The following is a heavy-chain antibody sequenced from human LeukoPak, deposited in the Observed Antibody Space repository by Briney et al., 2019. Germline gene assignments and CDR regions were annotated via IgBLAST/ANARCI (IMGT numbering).Heavy chain of an antibody. CDR1: GFTFDDYA. D-gene: IGHD3-22*01. CDR2: ISWNSGSI. Sequence: PGGSLRLSCAASGFTFDDYAMHWVRQAPGKGLEWVSGISWNSGSIGYADSVKGRFTISRDNAKNSLYLQMNSLRAEDTALYYCARSGYHGHYFDYWGQGTLVTVSS. J-gene: IGHJ4*02. V-gene: IGHV3-9*01. CDR3: ARSGYHGHYFDY.